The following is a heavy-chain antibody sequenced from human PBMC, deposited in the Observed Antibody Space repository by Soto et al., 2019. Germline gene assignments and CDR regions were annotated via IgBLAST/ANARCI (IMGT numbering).Heavy chain of an antibody. J-gene: IGHJ4*02. V-gene: IGHV6-1*01. CDR3: ARAGPPAVAAPFDN. CDR2: TYYRSKWYN. CDR1: GDSVSSNSAA. D-gene: IGHD6-19*01. Sequence: TLSLTCSISGDSVSSNSAAWNWIRQYPSRGLERMGRTYYRSKWYNDYAVSVKSRITINPDTSKNEFSMQLNSVPPEDTAVYYCARAGPPAVAAPFDNVGQGTLVTVSS.